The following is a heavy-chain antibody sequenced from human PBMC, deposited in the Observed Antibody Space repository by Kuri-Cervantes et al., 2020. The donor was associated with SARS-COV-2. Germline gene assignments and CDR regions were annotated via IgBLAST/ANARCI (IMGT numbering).Heavy chain of an antibody. CDR3: ARGMVRGIIQYYYYAMDV. Sequence: ASVKVSCKASGYTFSSYYMYWVRQAPGQGLEWMGWINPNSGGTNYAQNFQGWVTMTRDTSIGTAYMELSRLRSDDTAVYYCARGMVRGIIQYYYYAMDVWGQGTTVTVSS. J-gene: IGHJ6*02. CDR2: INPNSGGT. CDR1: GYTFSSYY. D-gene: IGHD3-10*01. V-gene: IGHV1-2*04.